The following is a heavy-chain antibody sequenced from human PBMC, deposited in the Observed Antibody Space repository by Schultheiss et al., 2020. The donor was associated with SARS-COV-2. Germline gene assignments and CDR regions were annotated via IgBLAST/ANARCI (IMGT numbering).Heavy chain of an antibody. V-gene: IGHV2-5*02. CDR2: IYWDDEK. D-gene: IGHD3-9*01. J-gene: IGHJ5*02. CDR1: GFSLINSGMG. Sequence: SGPTLVKPTQTLTLTCTFSGFSLINSGMGVGWIRQPPGKALEWLALIYWDDEKRYNPSLKSRLTITRDTSKNQVVLTMTNMDPVDSATYYCAHRPHYYDILTGFSRGGWFDPWGQGTLVTVS. CDR3: AHRPHYYDILTGFSRGGWFDP.